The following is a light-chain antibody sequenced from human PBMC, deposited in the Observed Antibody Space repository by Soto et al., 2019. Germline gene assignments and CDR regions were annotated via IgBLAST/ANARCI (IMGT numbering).Light chain of an antibody. J-gene: IGKJ3*01. CDR3: QQYGSSLFT. CDR1: QSIRSNY. Sequence: EIVMTKSPATLSVSPGGRATLSCRASQSIRSNYLAWYQQKPGQAPRLLIYGASSRATGIPDRFSGSGSGTDFTLTISRLEPEDFAVYYCQQYGSSLFTFGPGTKVDIK. V-gene: IGKV3-20*01. CDR2: GAS.